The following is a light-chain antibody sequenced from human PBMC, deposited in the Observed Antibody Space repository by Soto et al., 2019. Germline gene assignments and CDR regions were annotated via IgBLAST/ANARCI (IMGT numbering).Light chain of an antibody. J-gene: IGKJ1*01. CDR1: QSVSSN. V-gene: IGKV3-15*01. CDR3: QQYKNGWT. CDR2: GAS. Sequence: DIVMTQSPATLSVSPGERATLSCRASQSVSSNLAWYQQKPGQAPRLLIYGASTRATGIPARFSGSGSGTEFTLTISSLQSEDFAVYFCQQYKNGWTFGQGTKVEIK.